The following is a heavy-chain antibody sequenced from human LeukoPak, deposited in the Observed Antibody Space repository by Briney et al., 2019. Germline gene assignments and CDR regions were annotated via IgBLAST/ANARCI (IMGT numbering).Heavy chain of an antibody. CDR2: ISGSSSYT. V-gene: IGHV3-11*06. CDR3: ARVGYNYAYDD. J-gene: IGHJ4*02. Sequence: PGGSLRLSCAASGFTLSDYYMIWIRQAPGKGLEWVSYISGSSSYTGYADSVKGRFTISRDNAKNTLYLQMNSLRAEDTAVYYCARVGYNYAYDDWGQGTLVTVSS. CDR1: GFTLSDYY. D-gene: IGHD5-18*01.